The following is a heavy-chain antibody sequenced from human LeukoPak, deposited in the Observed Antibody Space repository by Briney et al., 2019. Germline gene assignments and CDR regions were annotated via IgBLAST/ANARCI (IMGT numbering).Heavy chain of an antibody. Sequence: GGSLRLSCAASGFTFSTYGMHWVRQAPGKGLEWVAVVWYDGTNIHYVDSVKGRFTISRDNSKSTLYLQMNSLTAEDTAVYYCARGGYSGTYVFDYWGQGTPVTVSS. CDR2: VWYDGTNI. J-gene: IGHJ4*02. D-gene: IGHD1-26*01. CDR1: GFTFSTYG. V-gene: IGHV3-33*01. CDR3: ARGGYSGTYVFDY.